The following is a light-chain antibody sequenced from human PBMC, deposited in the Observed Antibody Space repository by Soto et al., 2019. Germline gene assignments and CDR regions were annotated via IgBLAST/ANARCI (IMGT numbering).Light chain of an antibody. J-gene: IGKJ1*01. Sequence: DRPMTQSPSTLSGSVGDRVTITCRASQTISSWLAWYQQKPGKAPKLLIYKASTVKSGVPSRFSGSGSGTEFTLTISSLQPDDFATYYCQQYNSYSRTFGQGTKVDIK. CDR1: QTISSW. V-gene: IGKV1-5*03. CDR2: KAS. CDR3: QQYNSYSRT.